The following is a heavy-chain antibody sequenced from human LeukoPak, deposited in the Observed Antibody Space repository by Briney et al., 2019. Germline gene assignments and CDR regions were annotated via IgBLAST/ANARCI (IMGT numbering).Heavy chain of an antibody. CDR3: ARQNTPHGNFDY. V-gene: IGHV3-13*01. CDR1: GFTLSNHA. CDR2: IGTAGDT. Sequence: GGSPRLSCAASGFTLSNHAMHWVRQPAGKGLEWVSAIGTAGDTFYPGSVKGRFTISRDNAKKSLFLQMNSLRAEDTAVYYCARQNTPHGNFDYWGQGTLVTVSS. D-gene: IGHD1-26*01. J-gene: IGHJ4*02.